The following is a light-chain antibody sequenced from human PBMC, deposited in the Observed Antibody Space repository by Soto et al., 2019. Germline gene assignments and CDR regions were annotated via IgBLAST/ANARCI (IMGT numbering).Light chain of an antibody. CDR2: EVR. CDR1: SNDVGGYNF. V-gene: IGLV2-14*01. J-gene: IGLJ1*01. CDR3: TSYTSTSTLV. Sequence: QSALTQPASVSGSPGQSITISCTGTSNDVGGYNFVSWYQQHPGKAPKLMIYEVRSRPSGVSNRFSGSKSGDTASLTISGLQAEDEADYYCTSYTSTSTLVFGTGTKVTVL.